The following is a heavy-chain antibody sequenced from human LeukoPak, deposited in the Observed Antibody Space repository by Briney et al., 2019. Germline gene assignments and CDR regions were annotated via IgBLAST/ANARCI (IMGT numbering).Heavy chain of an antibody. CDR2: IYYSGST. CDR1: GGSISSSSYY. CDR3: ARPYYDSSLAYFQH. D-gene: IGHD3-22*01. J-gene: IGHJ1*01. V-gene: IGHV4-39*01. Sequence: PSETLSLTCTVSGGSISSSSYYWGWIRQPPGKGLEWIGSIYYSGSTYYNPSLKSRVTISVDTSKNQFSLKLSSVTAADTAVYYCARPYYDSSLAYFQHWGQGTLVTVSS.